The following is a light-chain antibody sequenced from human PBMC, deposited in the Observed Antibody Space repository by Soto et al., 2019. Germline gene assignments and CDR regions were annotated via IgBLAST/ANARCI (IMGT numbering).Light chain of an antibody. Sequence: QTVVTQEPSLTVSPGGTVTRTCASSTGAVTSGHYASWFQQKPGQAPRTLIYTTNSRHSWTPARFSGSLLGGKAALTLSAVQPEDEAEYYCLLYDGGSQLMFGGGTKLTVL. V-gene: IGLV7-43*01. CDR2: TTN. J-gene: IGLJ3*02. CDR1: TGAVTSGHY. CDR3: LLYDGGSQLM.